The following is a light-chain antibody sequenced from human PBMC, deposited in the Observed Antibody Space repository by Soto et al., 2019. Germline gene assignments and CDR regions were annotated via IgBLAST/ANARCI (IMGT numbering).Light chain of an antibody. Sequence: EIVLTQSPGTLSLSPGARATLSCRAIQSLTSTYLAWYQQKPGQDPRLLIYGASSRATGMPDRVSGSGSGTDFTVTIRRLEPEDFAVYYCQQYGTSHTFGGGTKVEI. CDR1: QSLTSTY. J-gene: IGKJ4*01. CDR2: GAS. CDR3: QQYGTSHT. V-gene: IGKV3-20*01.